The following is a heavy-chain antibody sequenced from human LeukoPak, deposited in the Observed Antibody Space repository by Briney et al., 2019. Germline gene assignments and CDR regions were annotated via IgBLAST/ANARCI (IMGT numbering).Heavy chain of an antibody. D-gene: IGHD3-3*01. CDR2: IHHSGSA. Sequence: SETLSLTCSVSGGAISGYYWNWIRQPPGKGPEWIGHIHHSGSAYYNPSLQSRVTISLDTPRNQFSLRLSSVTAADTALYYCAGDDESEDPADFDIWGQGPMVPVSS. CDR3: AGDDESEDPADFDI. J-gene: IGHJ3*02. CDR1: GGAISGYY. V-gene: IGHV4-59*01.